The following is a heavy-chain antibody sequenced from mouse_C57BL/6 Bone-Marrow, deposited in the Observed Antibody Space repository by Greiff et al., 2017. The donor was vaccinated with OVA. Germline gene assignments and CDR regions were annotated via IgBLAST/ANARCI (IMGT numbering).Heavy chain of an antibody. CDR2: INPNNGGT. CDR3: ARGGTTGMDY. Sequence: VQLQQSGPELVKPGASVKISCKASGYTFTDYYMNWVKQSHGQSLEWIGDINPNNGGTSYNQKFKGKATLTVDKSSSTAYMGLRSLTSEDSAVCDCARGGTTGMDYWGQGTSVTVSS. V-gene: IGHV1-26*01. CDR1: GYTFTDYY. J-gene: IGHJ4*01. D-gene: IGHD2-14*01.